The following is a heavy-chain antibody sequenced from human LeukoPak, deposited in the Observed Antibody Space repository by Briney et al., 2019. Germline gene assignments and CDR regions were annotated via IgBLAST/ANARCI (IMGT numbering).Heavy chain of an antibody. CDR3: ARQAKTNPNWFDP. D-gene: IGHD1-26*01. CDR2: IYYSGST. CDR1: GGSISSGGYY. J-gene: IGHJ5*02. V-gene: IGHV4-31*03. Sequence: SQTLSLTCTVSGGSISSGGYYWSWLRQHPGKGLEWIGYIYYSGSTYYNPSLKSRVTISVDTSKNQFSLKLSSVTAADTAVYYCARQAKTNPNWFDPWGQGTLVTVSS.